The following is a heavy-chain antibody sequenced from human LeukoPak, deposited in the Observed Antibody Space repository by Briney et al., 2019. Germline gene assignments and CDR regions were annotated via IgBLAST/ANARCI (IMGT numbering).Heavy chain of an antibody. V-gene: IGHV3-30*03. D-gene: IGHD3-22*01. CDR3: ARGEYYSDTSSYFDY. J-gene: IGHJ4*02. CDR2: ISYDGSNK. Sequence: GGSLRLSCAASGFTFSSYGMNWVRQAPGKGLEWVAVISYDGSNKYYADSVKGRFTIFRDNSKNTLFVQMSSLRAEDTAVYYCARGEYYSDTSSYFDYWGQGTLVTVSS. CDR1: GFTFSSYG.